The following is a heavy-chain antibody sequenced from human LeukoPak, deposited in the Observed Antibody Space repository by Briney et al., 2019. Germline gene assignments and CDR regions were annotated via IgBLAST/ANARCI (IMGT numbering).Heavy chain of an antibody. CDR3: ARVREYSGYDGGFDY. V-gene: IGHV4-59*12. Sequence: SETLSLTCTVSGGSISSYYWSWIRQPPGKGLEWIGYIYYSGSTYYNPSLKSRVTISVDRSKNQFSLKLSSVTAADTAVYYCARVREYSGYDGGFDYWGQGTLVTVSS. CDR2: IYYSGST. CDR1: GGSISSYY. J-gene: IGHJ4*02. D-gene: IGHD5-12*01.